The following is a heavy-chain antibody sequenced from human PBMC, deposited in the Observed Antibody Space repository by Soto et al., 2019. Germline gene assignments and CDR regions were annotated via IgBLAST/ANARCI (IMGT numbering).Heavy chain of an antibody. CDR2: IWYDGSNK. J-gene: IGHJ6*04. Sequence: GGSLRLSCAASGFTFSSHGMHWVRQAPGKGLEWVAVIWYDGSNKYYADSVKGRFTISRDNSKNTLYLQMNSLRAEDTAVYYCAREVDTAMDSLGMDVWGKGTTVTVSS. D-gene: IGHD5-18*01. V-gene: IGHV3-33*01. CDR3: AREVDTAMDSLGMDV. CDR1: GFTFSSHG.